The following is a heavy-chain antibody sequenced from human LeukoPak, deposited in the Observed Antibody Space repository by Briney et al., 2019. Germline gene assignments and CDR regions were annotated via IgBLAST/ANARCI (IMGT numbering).Heavy chain of an antibody. D-gene: IGHD3-22*01. CDR2: MSSSGSSR. CDR1: GFIFRDYY. J-gene: IGHJ4*02. CDR3: AKSPLFYYDSSDYYYFDS. Sequence: GGSLRLSCAASGFIFRDYYMSWIRQAPGKGLEWISYMSSSGSSRYYADSVKGRFTISRDNAKNSLYLQMNSLRVEDTAVYYCAKSPLFYYDSSDYYYFDSWGQGTLVTVSS. V-gene: IGHV3-11*01.